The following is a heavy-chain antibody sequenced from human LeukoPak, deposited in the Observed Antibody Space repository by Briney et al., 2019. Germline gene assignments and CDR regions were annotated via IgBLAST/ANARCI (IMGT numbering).Heavy chain of an antibody. CDR1: GGSISSYY. V-gene: IGHV4-4*07. J-gene: IGHJ3*02. D-gene: IGHD3-22*01. CDR3: ARTYDSSLRRHAFDI. Sequence: SETLSLTCSVSGGSISSYYWSWIRQPAGKGLEWIGRVYTTGSTNYNPSLKSRVTMSVDTSKNQFSLKLTSVTAADTAVYYCARTYDSSLRRHAFDIWGQGTMVTVSS. CDR2: VYTTGST.